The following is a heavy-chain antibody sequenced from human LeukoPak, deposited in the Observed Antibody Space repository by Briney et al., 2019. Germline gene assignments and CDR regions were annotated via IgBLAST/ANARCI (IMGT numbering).Heavy chain of an antibody. D-gene: IGHD2-2*01. CDR1: GFTFSSYG. Sequence: RSLRLSCAASGFTFSSYGMHWVRQAPGKGLEWGAVISYDGSNKYYADYVKGRFTISRDNSKNTLYLQMNSLRAEDTAVYYCAKDRDIVVVPAAIRQGLDYWGQGTLVTVSS. CDR2: ISYDGSNK. J-gene: IGHJ4*02. CDR3: AKDRDIVVVPAAIRQGLDY. V-gene: IGHV3-30*18.